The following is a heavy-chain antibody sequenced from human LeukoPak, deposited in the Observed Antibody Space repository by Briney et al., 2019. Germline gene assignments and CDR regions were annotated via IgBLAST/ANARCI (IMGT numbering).Heavy chain of an antibody. CDR1: GGSISSYH. V-gene: IGHV4-4*07. CDR2: IYATGST. J-gene: IGHJ4*02. Sequence: PSETLSLTCTASGGSISSYHWSWIRQPAGKGLEWIGRIYATGSTNYNPSFKSRVTISVDTSKNQFSLNLISVTAADTAVYYCASYSGSYAYYGFWGQGTLVTVSS. CDR3: ASYSGSYAYYGF. D-gene: IGHD1-26*01.